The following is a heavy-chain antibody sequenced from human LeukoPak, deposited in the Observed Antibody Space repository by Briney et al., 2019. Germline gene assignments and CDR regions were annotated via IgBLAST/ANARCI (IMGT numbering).Heavy chain of an antibody. J-gene: IGHJ4*02. V-gene: IGHV4-31*03. Sequence: SQTLSLTCTVSGGSINSGVYYWSWIRQYPGKGLEWIGSIFYSGSTYYNPSLKSRFTISVDTSKNQFSLTLSSVTAADTAVYYCAREYSDILTGYYLFDSWGQRTLVTVSS. CDR3: AREYSDILTGYYLFDS. D-gene: IGHD3-9*01. CDR1: GGSINSGVYY. CDR2: IFYSGST.